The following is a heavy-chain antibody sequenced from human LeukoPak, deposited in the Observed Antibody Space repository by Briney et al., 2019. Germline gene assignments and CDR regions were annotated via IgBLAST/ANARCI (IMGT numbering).Heavy chain of an antibody. CDR1: GFTFSSYG. D-gene: IGHD2-2*01. J-gene: IGHJ4*02. CDR3: AKGGSPSRYCSSTSCEEYFDY. V-gene: IGHV3-30*18. CDR2: ISYDGSNK. Sequence: GGSLRLSCAASGFTFSSYGMHWVRQAPGKGLEWVAVISYDGSNKYYADSVKGRFTISRDNSKNTLYLQMNSLRAEDTAVYYCAKGGSPSRYCSSTSCEEYFDYWGQGTLVTVSS.